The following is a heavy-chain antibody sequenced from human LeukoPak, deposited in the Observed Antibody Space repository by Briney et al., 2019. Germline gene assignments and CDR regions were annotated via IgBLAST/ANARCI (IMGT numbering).Heavy chain of an antibody. CDR3: AKFRGLTFDNAFDI. CDR2: ISGSDGST. J-gene: IGHJ3*02. D-gene: IGHD3-10*01. CDR1: GLNFSSYA. V-gene: IGHV3-23*01. Sequence: PGGSLRLSCAASGLNFSSYAMSWLRQAPGKGLEWVSAISGSDGSTYYADSVKGRFTISRDNSKSTLFLQVNSLRAEDTALYYCAKFRGLTFDNAFDIRGQGTMVTVSS.